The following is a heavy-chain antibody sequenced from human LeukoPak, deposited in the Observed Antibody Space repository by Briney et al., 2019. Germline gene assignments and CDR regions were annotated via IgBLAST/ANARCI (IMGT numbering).Heavy chain of an antibody. V-gene: IGHV4-39*01. Sequence: SETLSHTRTVSGGSIGSSSYYWGWIRQPPGRGLEWIGSISYNGSTYSSPSLKSRVTISVNTSKNQFSLKLRSLTATDTAVYYCARVWYYYDRSGYNFRRLSAFDIWGQGRLVTVSS. CDR2: ISYNGST. J-gene: IGHJ3*02. CDR1: GGSIGSSSYY. CDR3: ARVWYYYDRSGYNFRRLSAFDI. D-gene: IGHD3-22*01.